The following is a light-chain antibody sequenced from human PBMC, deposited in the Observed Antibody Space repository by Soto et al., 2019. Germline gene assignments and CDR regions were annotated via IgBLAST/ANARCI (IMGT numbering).Light chain of an antibody. J-gene: IGLJ3*02. CDR3: SSYTTSSTWG. V-gene: IGLV2-14*01. CDR2: EVS. Sequence: QSALTQPASVSGSPGQSITISCTGTSSDVGGYNYVSWYQQHPGKAPKLIIYEVSNRPSGVSNRFSGSKSGNTASLTIPGLQAEYEADYYCSSYTTSSTWGFGGGTKLTVL. CDR1: SSDVGGYNY.